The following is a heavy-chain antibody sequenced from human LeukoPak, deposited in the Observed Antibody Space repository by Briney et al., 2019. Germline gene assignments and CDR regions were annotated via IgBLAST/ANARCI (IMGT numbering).Heavy chain of an antibody. CDR3: ARGHRLVDAFDI. CDR1: GGSISSYY. D-gene: IGHD6-19*01. V-gene: IGHV4-59*01. Sequence: SETLSLTCTVSGGSISSYYWSWIRQPPGKGLEWIGYIYYSGSTNYNPSLKSRVTISVDTSKNQFSLKLSSVTAADTAVYYCARGHRLVDAFDIWGQGTMVTVSS. CDR2: IYYSGST. J-gene: IGHJ3*02.